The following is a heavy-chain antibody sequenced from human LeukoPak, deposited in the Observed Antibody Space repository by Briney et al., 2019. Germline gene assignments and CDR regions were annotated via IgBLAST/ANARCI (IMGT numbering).Heavy chain of an antibody. Sequence: PSETLSLTCTVSGGSISSYYWSWIRQPPGKGLEWIGYIYYSGSTNYNPSLKSRVTISVDTSKNQFSLKLSSVTAADTAVYYCESWAPGGYAWFDPWGQGTLVNVSS. CDR2: IYYSGST. J-gene: IGHJ5*02. D-gene: IGHD2-15*01. V-gene: IGHV4-59*08. CDR1: GGSISSYY. CDR3: ESWAPGGYAWFDP.